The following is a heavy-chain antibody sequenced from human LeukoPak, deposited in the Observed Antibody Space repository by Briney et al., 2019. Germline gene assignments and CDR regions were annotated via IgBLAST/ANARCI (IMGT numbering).Heavy chain of an antibody. D-gene: IGHD3-10*01. CDR3: AGGFTYFDY. Sequence: GGSLRLSCAASGFTFSSHWMHWVRQSPGKGLVWVSRINYDGSGTTHADAVKGRFTISRDNAKNTLFLQMNSLRAEDTAVYYCAGGFTYFDYWGQGPWSPSPQ. CDR1: GFTFSSHW. J-gene: IGHJ4*02. V-gene: IGHV3-74*01. CDR2: INYDGSGT.